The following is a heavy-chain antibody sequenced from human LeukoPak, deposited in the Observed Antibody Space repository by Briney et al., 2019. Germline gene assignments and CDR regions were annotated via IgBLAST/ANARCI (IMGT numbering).Heavy chain of an antibody. V-gene: IGHV4-59*01. CDR2: IYYSGST. D-gene: IGHD3-10*01. Sequence: PSETLSLTCTVSGGSISSYYWSWIRQPPGKGLEWIGYIYYSGSTNYNPSLKSRVTISVDTSKNQFSLKVTSLTAAGTATYYCARDRSRGFGESYGMDVWGQGTTVTVSS. J-gene: IGHJ6*02. CDR3: ARDRSRGFGESYGMDV. CDR1: GGSISSYY.